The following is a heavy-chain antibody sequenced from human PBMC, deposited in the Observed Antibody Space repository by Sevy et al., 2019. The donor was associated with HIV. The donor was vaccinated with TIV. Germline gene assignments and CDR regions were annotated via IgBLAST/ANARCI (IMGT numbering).Heavy chain of an antibody. D-gene: IGHD3-22*01. Sequence: SETLSLTCTVSGGSVNSGSYYWSWIRQPPGKGLEGIGYIYYSGNTNYNPSLKSRVTISVDTSKNKFSLKLSAVTEAETAVYCCAREIDYYDSSAYLYYFDYWGQGTLVTVSS. V-gene: IGHV4-61*01. CDR3: AREIDYYDSSAYLYYFDY. CDR1: GGSVNSGSYY. J-gene: IGHJ4*02. CDR2: IYYSGNT.